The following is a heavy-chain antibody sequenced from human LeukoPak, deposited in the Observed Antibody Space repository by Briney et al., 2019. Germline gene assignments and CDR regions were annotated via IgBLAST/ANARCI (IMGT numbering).Heavy chain of an antibody. CDR1: GYTFTGYY. J-gene: IGHJ3*02. Sequence: SVKVSCKASGYTFTGYYMHWVRHAPGQGLEWMGWINPNSGGTNYAQKFQGRVTMTRDTSISTAYMELSRLRSDDTAVYYCAREFPPIVVVPAAMQAAFDIWGQGTMVTVSS. V-gene: IGHV1-2*02. D-gene: IGHD2-2*01. CDR2: INPNSGGT. CDR3: AREFPPIVVVPAAMQAAFDI.